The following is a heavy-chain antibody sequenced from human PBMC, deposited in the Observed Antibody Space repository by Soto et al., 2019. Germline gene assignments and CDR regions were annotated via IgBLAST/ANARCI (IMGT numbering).Heavy chain of an antibody. CDR1: GFVFKNYE. V-gene: IGHV3-48*03. Sequence: XVSLRLSCVASGFVFKNYEMNWVRQAPGKGLEWISYISNSGNTIYVADSMGGRFTISRDNAKNSLFLQMNSLRADDTAVYYCARDIDNRDYYYGLDVWGQGTTVTVSS. CDR2: ISNSGNTI. CDR3: ARDIDNRDYYYGLDV. D-gene: IGHD1-20*01. J-gene: IGHJ6*02.